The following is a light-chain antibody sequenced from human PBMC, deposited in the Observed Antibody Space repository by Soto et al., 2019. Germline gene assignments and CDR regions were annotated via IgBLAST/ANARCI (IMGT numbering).Light chain of an antibody. CDR2: DAS. CDR1: QTGRNNY. J-gene: IGKJ4*01. Sequence: EFVLTQSPGTLSLSPGERATLSCRASQTGRNNYLAWYQQKPGQAPRLLIYDASSRDTGFPDRVSGGGSVTHFTRTIRILEHEDFAVYYCQQFSSYPLTFGGGTKVQIK. CDR3: QQFSSYPLT. V-gene: IGKV3-20*01.